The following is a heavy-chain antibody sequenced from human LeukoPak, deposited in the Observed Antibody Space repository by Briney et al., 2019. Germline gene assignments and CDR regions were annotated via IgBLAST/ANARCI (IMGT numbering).Heavy chain of an antibody. CDR1: GGTFSSYA. Sequence: SVKVSCKASGGTFSSYAISWVRRAPRQGLEWMGRIIPILGIANYAQKFQGRVTITADKSTSTAYMELSSLRPEDTAVYYCARGRDGYPYYFDYWGQGTLVTVSS. CDR2: IIPILGIA. CDR3: ARGRDGYPYYFDY. D-gene: IGHD5-24*01. J-gene: IGHJ4*02. V-gene: IGHV1-69*04.